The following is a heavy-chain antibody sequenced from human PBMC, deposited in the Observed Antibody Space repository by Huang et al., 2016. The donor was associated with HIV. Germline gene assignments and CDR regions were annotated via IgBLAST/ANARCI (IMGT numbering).Heavy chain of an antibody. CDR3: AQEKSFGNWANNWFDP. D-gene: IGHD3-16*01. Sequence: QVQLQESGPGLVKPSETLSLTCSFSGGSMRRQYWTWIRQPPGKGLQWIGTVFNTGSTNYNPSFQTRVTISLDTSRSQFSLTLKSVTPADTAVYYCAQEKSFGNWANNWFDPWGQGTLVAVSS. CDR2: VFNTGST. J-gene: IGHJ5*02. V-gene: IGHV4-59*08. CDR1: GGSMRRQY.